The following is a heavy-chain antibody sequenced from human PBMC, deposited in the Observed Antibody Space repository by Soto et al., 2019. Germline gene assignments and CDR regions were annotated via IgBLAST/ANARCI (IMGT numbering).Heavy chain of an antibody. CDR1: GYSFTTYW. J-gene: IGHJ4*02. CDR3: ARHGRRYTSSWCQIDY. CDR2: IYPDDSDT. V-gene: IGHV5-51*01. D-gene: IGHD6-13*01. Sequence: GESLKISCKSSGYSFTTYWIGWVRQMPGKGLEWMGIIYPDDSDTIYSPSFQGQVTISVDKSIRTAYLQWSNLQASDTAIYYCARHGRRYTSSWCQIDYWGQGTLVTVSS.